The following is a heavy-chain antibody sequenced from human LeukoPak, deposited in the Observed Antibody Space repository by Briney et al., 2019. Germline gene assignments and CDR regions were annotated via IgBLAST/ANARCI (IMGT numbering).Heavy chain of an antibody. V-gene: IGHV3-11*01. J-gene: IGHJ5*02. Sequence: TGGSLRLSCAASGFTFSDYYMNWIRQAPGRGLEWLSYISSTGSAMYYADSVRGRFTISRDNAKNSLYLQMNSLRAEDTAVYYCASDSSGYFGPWGQGTLVTVSS. D-gene: IGHD3-22*01. CDR3: ASDSSGYFGP. CDR1: GFTFSDYY. CDR2: ISSTGSAM.